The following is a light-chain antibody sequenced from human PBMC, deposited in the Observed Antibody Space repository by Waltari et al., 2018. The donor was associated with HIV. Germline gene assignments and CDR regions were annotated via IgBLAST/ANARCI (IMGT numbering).Light chain of an antibody. J-gene: IGLJ2*01. V-gene: IGLV3-25*03. CDR3: LSSDSRGVHKF. Sequence: SYGLTQPPSVSVSPGQTARITCSGDTLSKEYGYWYQQQPGQAPVLLIYRDKERSSGIPKRFSGSSSGTTVTLAISGVQAEDEADYYCLSSDSRGVHKFFGGGTKLTVL. CDR2: RDK. CDR1: TLSKEY.